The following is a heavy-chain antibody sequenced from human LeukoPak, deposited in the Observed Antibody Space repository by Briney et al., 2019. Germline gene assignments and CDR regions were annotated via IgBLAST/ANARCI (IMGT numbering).Heavy chain of an antibody. CDR1: GGSISSGDYY. V-gene: IGHV4-30-4*08. CDR3: ARSHKNWFDP. J-gene: IGHJ5*02. Sequence: SETLSLTCTVSGGSISSGDYYWSWIRQPPGKGLEWIGYIYYSGSAYYNPSLKSRVTISVDTSKNQFSPKLSSVTAADTAVYYCARSHKNWFDPWGQGTLVTVSS. CDR2: IYYSGSA.